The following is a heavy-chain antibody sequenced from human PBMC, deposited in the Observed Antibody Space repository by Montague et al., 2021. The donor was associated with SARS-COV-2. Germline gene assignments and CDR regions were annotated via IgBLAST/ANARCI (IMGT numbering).Heavy chain of an antibody. J-gene: IGHJ4*02. CDR3: VTSSSRSYYVGLDY. V-gene: IGHV4-34*01. Sequence: SETLSLTCALYGASFSGFQWSWVRQSPGKGLEWIGEINQSGSTNYNVSLKSRLTMSLDTSKNQVSLRLSSVTAADTAVYYCVTSSSRSYYVGLDYWGQGTLVTVTS. CDR2: INQSGST. D-gene: IGHD3-10*01. CDR1: GASFSGFQ.